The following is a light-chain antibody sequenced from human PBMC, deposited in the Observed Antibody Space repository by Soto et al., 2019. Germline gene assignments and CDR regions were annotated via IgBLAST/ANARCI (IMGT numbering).Light chain of an antibody. Sequence: EIVLTQSPGILSLSPGERATLSCRASQNVRVTYFAWYQQRSGQAPRLLIYGASNRATGIPDRFSGSGSGTDFTLTINRLEPEDFAVYYCHHDCGSPPFTFGGGTKVEIK. V-gene: IGKV3-20*01. J-gene: IGKJ4*01. CDR3: HHDCGSPPFT. CDR2: GAS. CDR1: QNVRVTY.